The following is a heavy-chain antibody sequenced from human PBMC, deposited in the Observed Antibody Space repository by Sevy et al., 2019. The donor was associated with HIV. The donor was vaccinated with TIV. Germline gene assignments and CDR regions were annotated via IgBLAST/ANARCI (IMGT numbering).Heavy chain of an antibody. CDR3: AKVLAPGVAVAGTAWGMDV. CDR2: RSGSGGTT. Sequence: GGSLRLSCAASGFTFTNYAMNWVRRAPGKGLEWVSGRSGSGGTTDYADSVQGRFTISRDKSKNTLYLQMNSLGAEDTAVYYCAKVLAPGVAVAGTAWGMDVWGQGTTVTVSS. V-gene: IGHV3-23*01. D-gene: IGHD6-19*01. J-gene: IGHJ6*02. CDR1: GFTFTNYA.